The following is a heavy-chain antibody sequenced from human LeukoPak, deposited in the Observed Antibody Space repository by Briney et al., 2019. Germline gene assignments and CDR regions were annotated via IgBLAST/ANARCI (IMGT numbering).Heavy chain of an antibody. CDR2: IWNDGSNK. D-gene: IGHD1-26*01. V-gene: IGHV3-33*01. CDR3: ARASGSYDY. J-gene: IGHJ4*02. Sequence: PGGSLRLSCAASGFIFSVYGMHWVRQSPGKGLEWEAVIWNDGSNKYYADSVKGRFTISRDNSKNTLFLQMSSLRAEDTAVYYCARASGSYDYWGQGTLVTVSS. CDR1: GFIFSVYG.